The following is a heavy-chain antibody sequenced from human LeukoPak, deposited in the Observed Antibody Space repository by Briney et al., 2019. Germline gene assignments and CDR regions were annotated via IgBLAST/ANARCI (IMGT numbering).Heavy chain of an antibody. V-gene: IGHV3-15*01. D-gene: IGHD6-13*01. CDR3: TAGIGHSDFDY. CDR2: VKSKTNGGTT. J-gene: IGHJ4*02. Sequence: GGSLRLSCAASGFTFSNAWMSWVRQAPGKGLEWVGRVKSKTNGGTTAYAATVKGRFTTSRDDSKNTYLQMNSLKSEDTAVYYCTAGIGHSDFDYWGQGTLVTVSS. CDR1: GFTFSNAW.